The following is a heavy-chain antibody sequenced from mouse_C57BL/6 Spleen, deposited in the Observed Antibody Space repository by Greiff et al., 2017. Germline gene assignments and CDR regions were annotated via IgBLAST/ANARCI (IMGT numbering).Heavy chain of an antibody. Sequence: VHVKQSVAELVRPGASVKLSCTASGFNIKNTYMHWVKQRPEQGLEWIGRIDPANGNTKYAPKFQGKATITADTSSNTAYLQLSSLTSEDTAIYYCARGDYYGSSYPDYWGQGTTLTVSS. CDR3: ARGDYYGSSYPDY. V-gene: IGHV14-3*01. CDR1: GFNIKNTY. J-gene: IGHJ2*01. CDR2: IDPANGNT. D-gene: IGHD1-1*01.